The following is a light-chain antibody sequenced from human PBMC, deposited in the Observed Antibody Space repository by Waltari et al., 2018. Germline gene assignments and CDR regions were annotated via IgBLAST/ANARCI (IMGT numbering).Light chain of an antibody. CDR1: QSVYSY. CDR2: DAS. V-gene: IGKV3-11*01. CDR3: QQRSNWPPWT. J-gene: IGKJ1*01. Sequence: EIVLPQSPATLSLSPGERATPPCRSSQSVYSYLAWYQQKPGQPPRLLIYDASNRATGIPARFSGSGSGTDFTLTISSLEPEDFAVYYCQQRSNWPPWTFGQGTKVEIK.